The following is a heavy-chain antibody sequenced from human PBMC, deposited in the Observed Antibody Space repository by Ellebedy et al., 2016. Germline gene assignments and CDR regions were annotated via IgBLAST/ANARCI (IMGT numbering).Heavy chain of an antibody. J-gene: IGHJ6*03. CDR1: GGSISSSSYY. V-gene: IGHV4-39*01. Sequence: SETLSLXCTVSGGSISSSSYYWGWIRQPPGKGLEWIGSFYYSGSTYYNPSLKSRVTISVDTSKNQFSLKLSSVTAADTAVYYCARLGYYDFWSGYYPMNLVDYYYYMDVWGKGTTVTVSS. D-gene: IGHD3-3*01. CDR2: FYYSGST. CDR3: ARLGYYDFWSGYYPMNLVDYYYYMDV.